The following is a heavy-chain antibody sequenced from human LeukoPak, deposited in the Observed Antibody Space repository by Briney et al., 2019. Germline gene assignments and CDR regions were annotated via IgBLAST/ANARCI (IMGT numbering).Heavy chain of an antibody. CDR2: IYTSGST. V-gene: IGHV4-61*02. CDR1: GGSISSGSYY. J-gene: IGHJ4*02. Sequence: SETLSLTCTVSGGSISSGSYYWSWIRQPAGKGLEWIGRIYTSGSTNYNPSLKSRVTISVDTSKNQFSLKLSSVTAADTAVYYCARSRVSYGIDYWGQGTLVTVSS. D-gene: IGHD5-18*01. CDR3: ARSRVSYGIDY.